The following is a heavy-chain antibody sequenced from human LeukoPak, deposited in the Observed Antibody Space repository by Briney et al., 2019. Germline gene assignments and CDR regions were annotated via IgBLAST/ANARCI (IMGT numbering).Heavy chain of an antibody. J-gene: IGHJ4*02. CDR1: SYSINSAHY. CDR2: LFPGLST. V-gene: IGHV4-38-2*01. CDR3: AGMTTVIRGRRFDS. D-gene: IGHD4-23*01. Sequence: PEETLSLICSVSSYSINSAHYWGRIRQPPGKGLEWIGNLFPGLSTELIQSLMRRVTIFLDTSKNIFSLRLTSVTAADTALYFCAGMTTVIRGRRFDSWGQGRGLTVSS.